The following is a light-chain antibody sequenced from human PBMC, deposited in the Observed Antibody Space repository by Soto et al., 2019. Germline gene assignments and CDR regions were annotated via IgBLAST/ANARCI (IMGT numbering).Light chain of an antibody. CDR3: QQANSFPLT. J-gene: IGKJ4*01. V-gene: IGKV1D-12*01. CDR1: QGINRW. Sequence: DIQMTQSPTSVSASLGDRVTITCRASQGINRWLAWYQQKLGKAPRLLIFDASSLQSGVPSRFSGSGSGTDFTLTISSLQPEDFATYYCQQANSFPLTFGGGTKVDIK. CDR2: DAS.